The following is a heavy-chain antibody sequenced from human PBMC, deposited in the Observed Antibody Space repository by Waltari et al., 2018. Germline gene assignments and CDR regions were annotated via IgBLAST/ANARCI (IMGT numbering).Heavy chain of an antibody. CDR2: IDNYGSIT. CDR3: ALDLGGYAGS. D-gene: IGHD2-2*01. CDR1: GFTFENFW. J-gene: IGHJ4*02. V-gene: IGHV3-74*01. Sequence: EVQLVESGGGLVQPGVSLRLYFAAAGFTFENFWMHWVRQVPGKGLVWVSRIDNYGSITTYADSVEGRFTISRDNAKNTLYLQMNSLTVADTALYYCALDLGGYAGSWGQGTMVTVSS.